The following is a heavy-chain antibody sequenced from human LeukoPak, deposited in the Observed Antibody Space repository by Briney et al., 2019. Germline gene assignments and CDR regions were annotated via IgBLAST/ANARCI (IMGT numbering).Heavy chain of an antibody. D-gene: IGHD6-13*01. CDR2: IVPIFPTA. Sequence: SVKVSCKASGGTFTSHTSNWVRQAPGQGLEWMGGIVPIFPTANYAQKFQDRVTITADESTSTVYMELTSLRSEDTAMYYCARGGGPGIAAASYFWGQGTLVTVSS. CDR1: GGTFTSHT. J-gene: IGHJ4*02. CDR3: ARGGGPGIAAASYF. V-gene: IGHV1-69*13.